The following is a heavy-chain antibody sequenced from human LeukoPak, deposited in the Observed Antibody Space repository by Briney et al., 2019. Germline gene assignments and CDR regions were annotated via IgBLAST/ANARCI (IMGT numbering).Heavy chain of an antibody. CDR2: ISVSTSAI. CDR1: GFTFSTYS. D-gene: IGHD4-17*01. CDR3: ARDRGYGDYVGAFDI. Sequence: PGGSLRLSCAASGFTFSTYSMSWVRQAPGKGLEWVSYISVSTSAIYYTDSVQGRFTISRDNAKNSLYLQMNSLRDEDTAVYYCARDRGYGDYVGAFDIWGQGTMVTVSS. J-gene: IGHJ3*02. V-gene: IGHV3-48*02.